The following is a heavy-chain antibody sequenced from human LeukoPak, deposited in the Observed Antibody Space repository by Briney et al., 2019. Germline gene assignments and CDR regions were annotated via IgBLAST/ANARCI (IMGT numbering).Heavy chain of an antibody. D-gene: IGHD2-2*01. Sequence: ASVNVSCKASGYTFTSYGISWVRQAPGQGLEWMGWINAYNGNTNYAQKLQGRVTITTDTPTSTAYMELRSLRSDDTAVYYCARVPKYCSSTSSCWFDPWGQGTLVTVSS. V-gene: IGHV1-18*01. CDR1: GYTFTSYG. CDR3: ARVPKYCSSTSSCWFDP. J-gene: IGHJ5*02. CDR2: INAYNGNT.